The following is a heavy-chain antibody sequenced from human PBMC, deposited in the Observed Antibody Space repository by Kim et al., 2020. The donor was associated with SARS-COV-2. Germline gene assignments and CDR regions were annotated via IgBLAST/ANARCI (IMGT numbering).Heavy chain of an antibody. J-gene: IGHJ4*02. Sequence: GGSLRLSCAASGFTFSSYWMSWVRQAPGKGLEWVANIKQDGSEKYYVDSVKGRFTISRDNAKNSLYLQMNSLRAEDTAVYYCARDMEMATIDPFDYWGQGTLVTVSS. CDR2: IKQDGSEK. CDR3: ARDMEMATIDPFDY. CDR1: GFTFSSYW. V-gene: IGHV3-7*01. D-gene: IGHD5-12*01.